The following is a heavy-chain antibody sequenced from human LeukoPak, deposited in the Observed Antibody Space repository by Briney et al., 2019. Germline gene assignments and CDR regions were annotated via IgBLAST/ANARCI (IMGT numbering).Heavy chain of an antibody. D-gene: IGHD1-26*01. CDR3: ARERERHYFDY. Sequence: SETLSLTCTVSGYSISSGYYWGWIRQPPGKGLEWIGSIYHSGSTYYNPSLKSRVTISVDTSKNQFSLKLSSVTAADTAVYYCARERERHYFDYWGQGTLVTVSS. CDR1: GYSISSGYY. J-gene: IGHJ4*02. V-gene: IGHV4-38-2*02. CDR2: IYHSGST.